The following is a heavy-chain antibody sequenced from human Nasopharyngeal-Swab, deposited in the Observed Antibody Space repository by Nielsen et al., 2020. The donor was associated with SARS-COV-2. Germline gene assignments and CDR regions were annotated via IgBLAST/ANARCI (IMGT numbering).Heavy chain of an antibody. CDR2: ISWNSGSI. D-gene: IGHD1-26*01. CDR1: GFTFDDYA. J-gene: IGHJ3*02. CDR3: AKDIYGSWGASDI. V-gene: IGHV3-9*01. Sequence: SLKISCAASGFTFDDYAMHWVRQAPGKGLEWVSGISWNSGSIGYADSVKGRFTISRDNAKNSLYLQMNSLRAEDTALYYCAKDIYGSWGASDIWGQGTMVTVSS.